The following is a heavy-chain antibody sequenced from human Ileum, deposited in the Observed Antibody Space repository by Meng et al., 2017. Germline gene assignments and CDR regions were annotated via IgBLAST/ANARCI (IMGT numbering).Heavy chain of an antibody. V-gene: IGHV6-1*01. D-gene: IGHD7-27*01. J-gene: IGHJ4*02. CDR2: TYYRSRWYN. Sequence: HVQLQQSGPGLVKPSQTLSLTCAISGDSVSSYTGAWNWIRQSPSRGLEWLGRTYYRSRWYNNYAVSVKSRITINPDTSKNQFSLQLNSVTPDDTAVYYCAGKDWGEGLDFWDQGTLVTVSS. CDR1: GDSVSSYTGA. CDR3: AGKDWGEGLDF.